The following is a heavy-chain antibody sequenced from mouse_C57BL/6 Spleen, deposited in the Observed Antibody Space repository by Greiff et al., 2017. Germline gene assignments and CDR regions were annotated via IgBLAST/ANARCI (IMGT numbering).Heavy chain of an antibody. CDR2: ISYDGSN. Sequence: EVQLQQSGPGLVKPSQSLSLTCSVTGYSITSGYYWNWIRQFPGNKLEWMGYISYDGSNNYNPSLKNRISITRDTSKNQFFLKLNSVTTEDTATYYCARGGIYPWYFDVWGTGTTVTVSS. CDR3: ARGGIYPWYFDV. CDR1: GYSITSGYY. V-gene: IGHV3-6*01. J-gene: IGHJ1*03. D-gene: IGHD2-1*01.